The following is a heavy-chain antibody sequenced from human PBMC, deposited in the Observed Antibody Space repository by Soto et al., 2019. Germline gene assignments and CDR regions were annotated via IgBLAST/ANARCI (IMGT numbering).Heavy chain of an antibody. V-gene: IGHV3-33*01. J-gene: IGHJ4*02. CDR2: IWYDGSNK. Sequence: GGSLRLSCAASGFTFSSYGMHWVRQAPGKGLEWVAAIWYDGSNKYYADSVKGRFTISRDNSKNTLYLQMNSLRAEDTAVYYCARDPGYSYGYYFDYWGQGTLVTVSS. D-gene: IGHD5-18*01. CDR3: ARDPGYSYGYYFDY. CDR1: GFTFSSYG.